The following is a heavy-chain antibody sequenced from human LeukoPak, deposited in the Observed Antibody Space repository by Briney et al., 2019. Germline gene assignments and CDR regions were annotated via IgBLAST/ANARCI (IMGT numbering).Heavy chain of an antibody. CDR2: ISSSSSSYI. D-gene: IGHD3-10*01. V-gene: IGHV3-21*01. CDR1: GFTFSSYS. CDR3: ARLLSGVSWRSGSYYNGDY. J-gene: IGHJ4*02. Sequence: GGSLRLSCAASGFTFSSYSMNWVRQAPGKGLEWVSSISSSSSSYIYYADSVKGRFTISRDNAKNSLYLQMNSLRAEDTAVYYCARLLSGVSWRSGSYYNGDYWGQGTLVTVSS.